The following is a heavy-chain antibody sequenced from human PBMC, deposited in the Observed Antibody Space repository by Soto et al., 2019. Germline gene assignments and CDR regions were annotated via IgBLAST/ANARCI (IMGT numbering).Heavy chain of an antibody. CDR3: ARHYCNSDKCYYFDY. CDR2: VHYSGST. D-gene: IGHD2-2*01. CDR1: GGSINNKY. Sequence: PSETLSLTCTVSGGSINNKYWSWIRQPPGKGLEWIGYVHYSGSTSNNPSLKSRATIPVDTSKNQLSLELSSVTAADTAVYYCARHYCNSDKCYYFDYWGQGTLVTVSS. J-gene: IGHJ4*02. V-gene: IGHV4-59*08.